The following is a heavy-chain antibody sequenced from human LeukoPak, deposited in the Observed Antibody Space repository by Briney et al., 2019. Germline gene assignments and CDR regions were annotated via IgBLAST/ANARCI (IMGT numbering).Heavy chain of an antibody. D-gene: IGHD3-9*01. CDR2: ILGSGGST. J-gene: IGHJ4*02. CDR1: GFTFSNYA. CDR3: AKWGDYDVLTGYYVPDY. Sequence: GGSLRLSCAASGFTFSNYAMSWVRQAPGKGLEWVSAILGSGGSTYYADPVKGRFTVSRDNSKSTLYLQMNSLRAEDTALYYCAKWGDYDVLTGYYVPDYCGQGTLVTVSS. V-gene: IGHV3-23*01.